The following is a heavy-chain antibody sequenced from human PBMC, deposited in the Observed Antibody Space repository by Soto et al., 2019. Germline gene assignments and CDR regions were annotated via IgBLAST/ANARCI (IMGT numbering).Heavy chain of an antibody. CDR1: GFTFSPYG. CDR2: GGSGGSR. CDR3: VKFRGRAYPYYYMDV. D-gene: IGHD3-10*01. Sequence: ESGGGLVQWGGSLRLSCVTSGFTFSPYGMTWVRQAPGKGLEWVSYGGSGGSRYYAESVKGRFTISRDNSKNTLSLEMNSLRAEDTATYYCVKFRGRAYPYYYMDVWGKGTTVTVSS. J-gene: IGHJ6*03. V-gene: IGHV3-23*01.